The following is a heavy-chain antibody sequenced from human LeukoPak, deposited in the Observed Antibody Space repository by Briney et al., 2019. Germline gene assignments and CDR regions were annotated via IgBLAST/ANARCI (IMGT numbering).Heavy chain of an antibody. CDR2: INWNGGST. Sequence: GGSLRLPCAASGFTFDDYGMSWVRQAPGKGLEWVSGINWNGGSTGYADSVKGRFTISRDNAKNSLYLQMNSLRAEDTALYYCARGGKDWSTDYWGQGTLVTVSS. J-gene: IGHJ4*02. CDR1: GFTFDDYG. D-gene: IGHD3-9*01. V-gene: IGHV3-20*04. CDR3: ARGGKDWSTDY.